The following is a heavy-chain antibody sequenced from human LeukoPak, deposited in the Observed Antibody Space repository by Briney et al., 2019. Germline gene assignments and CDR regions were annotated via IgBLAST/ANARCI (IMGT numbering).Heavy chain of an antibody. CDR1: GGTFSSYA. J-gene: IGHJ6*02. Sequence: ASVNVSCKASGGTFSSYAISWVRQAPGQGLEWMGGVIPIFCTANYAQKFQDRLTITADESTSPAYMELSSLRSEDTAVYYCARAPILDTAIVTVGSPCYYGMDVWGQGTTVNVSS. V-gene: IGHV1-69*13. CDR3: ARAPILDTAIVTVGSPCYYGMDV. CDR2: VIPIFCTA. D-gene: IGHD5-18*01.